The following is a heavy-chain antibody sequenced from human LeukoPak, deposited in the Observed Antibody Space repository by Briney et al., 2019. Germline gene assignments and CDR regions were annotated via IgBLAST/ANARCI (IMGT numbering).Heavy chain of an antibody. J-gene: IGHJ4*02. CDR2: INPNSGGT. V-gene: IGHV1-2*02. CDR3: ARNTETSYYPDY. Sequence: GASVKVSCRASGYTFTGYYMHWVRQAPGQGLEWMGWINPNSGGTNYAQKFQGRVTMTRDTSISTAYMELSRLRSDDTAVYYCARNTETSYYPDYWGQGTLVTVSS. D-gene: IGHD4-17*01. CDR1: GYTFTGYY.